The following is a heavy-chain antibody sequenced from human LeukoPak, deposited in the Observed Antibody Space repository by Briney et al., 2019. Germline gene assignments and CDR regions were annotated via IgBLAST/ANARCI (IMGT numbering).Heavy chain of an antibody. CDR3: AGANGGLDY. Sequence: GASVKVSCKASGYTFTRYDINWVRQATGQGLEWMGWINPNSGNRGYAQKFQGRVSITRDTSINTAYMELSSLRSDDTAVYYCAGANGGLDYWGQGTLVTVSS. D-gene: IGHD4-23*01. V-gene: IGHV1-8*03. J-gene: IGHJ4*02. CDR1: GYTFTRYD. CDR2: INPNSGNR.